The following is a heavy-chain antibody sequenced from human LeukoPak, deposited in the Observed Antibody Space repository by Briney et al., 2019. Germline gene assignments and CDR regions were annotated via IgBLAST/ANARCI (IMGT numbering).Heavy chain of an antibody. Sequence: ASVKVSCKASGYTFTGYYMHWVRQAPGQGLEWMGWINPNSGGTNYAQKFQGRVTMTRDTSISRAYMELSRLRSDDTAVYYCAREDILTGYFPDYWGQGTLVTVSS. CDR2: INPNSGGT. CDR1: GYTFTGYY. V-gene: IGHV1-2*02. J-gene: IGHJ4*02. CDR3: AREDILTGYFPDY. D-gene: IGHD3-9*01.